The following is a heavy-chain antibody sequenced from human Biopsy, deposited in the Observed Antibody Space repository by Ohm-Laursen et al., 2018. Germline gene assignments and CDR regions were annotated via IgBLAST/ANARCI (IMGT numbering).Heavy chain of an antibody. V-gene: IGHV4-4*07. CDR1: GGSLRSYS. J-gene: IGHJ5*02. CDR3: ARDRDRRGWFDP. D-gene: IGHD1-14*01. Sequence: SDTLSLTCTVSGGSLRSYSWSWIRQPAGKGLEWIGQIYTSGITNYNPSLKSRVTMSVDTSKNKFSLRVSSVTAADTAVYYCARDRDRRGWFDPWGQGTLVTVSS. CDR2: IYTSGIT.